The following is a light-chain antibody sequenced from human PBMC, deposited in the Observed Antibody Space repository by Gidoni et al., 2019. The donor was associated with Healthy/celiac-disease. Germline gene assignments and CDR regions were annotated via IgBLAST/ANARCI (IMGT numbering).Light chain of an antibody. V-gene: IGLV3-1*01. CDR1: KLGDQS. Sequence: SSHVHQPPPGPVPPGQTASITCSGDKLGDQSACWYQQKPGQSPVLVIYQDSKRPSGIPERFSGSNSGNTATLTISGTQAMDEADYYCQAWDSSTAVFGGGTKLTVL. CDR2: QDS. CDR3: QAWDSSTAV. J-gene: IGLJ2*01.